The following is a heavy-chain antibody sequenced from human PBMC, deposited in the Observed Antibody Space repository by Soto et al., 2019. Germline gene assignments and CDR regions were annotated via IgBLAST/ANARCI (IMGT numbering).Heavy chain of an antibody. J-gene: IGHJ4*02. CDR1: GSTLTHYS. CDR3: ARDIGDPRKSPLDF. Sequence: QVQLVQSGAEVRKPGASVKVSCKASGSTLTHYSMHWVRQAPGQRPEWMGWISAGNGNTKYSPKFQGRVTITWDTPASTVYMEMSSLRSEDTAVYFCARDIGDPRKSPLDFWGQGTLVTVSS. D-gene: IGHD4-17*01. CDR2: ISAGNGNT. V-gene: IGHV1-3*01.